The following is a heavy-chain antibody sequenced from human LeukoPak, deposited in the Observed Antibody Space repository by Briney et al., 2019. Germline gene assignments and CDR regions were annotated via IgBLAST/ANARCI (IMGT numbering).Heavy chain of an antibody. CDR2: IKEDGSEK. Sequence: GGSLRLSCAASGLTFSKSWMSWVRQAPGQGLEWVAAIKEDGSEKDYVDSVKGRFTISRGNAKNSLYLQMNSLRVEDTAVYYCARDHNYAFDNWGQGTLVTVSS. CDR3: ARDHNYAFDN. V-gene: IGHV3-7*01. J-gene: IGHJ4*02. CDR1: GLTFSKSW. D-gene: IGHD1-1*01.